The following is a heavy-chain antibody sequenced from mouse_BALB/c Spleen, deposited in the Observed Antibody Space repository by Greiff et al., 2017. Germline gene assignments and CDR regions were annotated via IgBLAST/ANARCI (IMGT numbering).Heavy chain of an antibody. V-gene: IGHV3-2*02. CDR1: GYSITSDYA. D-gene: IGHD2-10*02. CDR2: ISYSGST. J-gene: IGHJ2*01. CDR3: AGGRYGNYG. Sequence: EVKLQESGPGLVKPSQSLSLTCTVTGYSITSDYAWNWIRQFPGNKLEWMGYISYSGSTSYNPSLKSRISITRDTSKNQFFLQLNSVTTEDTATYYCAGGRYGNYGWGQGTTLTVSS.